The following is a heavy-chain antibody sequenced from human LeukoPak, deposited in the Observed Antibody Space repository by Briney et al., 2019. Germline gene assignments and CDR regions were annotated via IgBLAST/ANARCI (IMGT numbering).Heavy chain of an antibody. CDR2: ITSRSSYI. Sequence: GGSLRLSCAASGFTFSSYTMNWVRQAPGKGLEWVSAITSRSSYIYYADSLKVRFTVSRHNARHSFYMQMNSLGAEDTAIYYCARDGDKSEKGHYHFYMDVWGKGATVTV. V-gene: IGHV3-21*01. CDR3: ARDGDKSEKGHYHFYMDV. J-gene: IGHJ6*03. D-gene: IGHD7-27*01. CDR1: GFTFSSYT.